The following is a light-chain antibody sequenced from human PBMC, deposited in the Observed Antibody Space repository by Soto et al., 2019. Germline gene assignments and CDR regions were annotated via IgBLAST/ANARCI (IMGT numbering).Light chain of an antibody. V-gene: IGKV3-15*01. CDR1: QSVNQK. CDR3: QQFNNWPHT. CDR2: VAS. Sequence: EIVLTQSPATLSVSTGERATLSCRASQSVNQKLGWYQQKPGQAPRLLIYVASYRATGIPARFSGSGSGTEYTLTISNLQAEDFAVYYCQQFNNWPHTFGQGTRLEI. J-gene: IGKJ5*01.